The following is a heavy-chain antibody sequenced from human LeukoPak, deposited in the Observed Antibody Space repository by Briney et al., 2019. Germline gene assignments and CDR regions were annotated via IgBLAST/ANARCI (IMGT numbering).Heavy chain of an antibody. J-gene: IGHJ4*02. CDR1: GFTFSSYA. D-gene: IGHD1-26*01. CDR2: ISGSGGST. Sequence: GGSLRLSCAASGFTFSSYARSWFRQAPGKGLKWVSAISGSGGSTYYADSVKGRFTISRDNSKNTLYLQMNSLRAEDTAVYYCAKGGSYHYFDYWGQGTLVTVSS. V-gene: IGHV3-23*01. CDR3: AKGGSYHYFDY.